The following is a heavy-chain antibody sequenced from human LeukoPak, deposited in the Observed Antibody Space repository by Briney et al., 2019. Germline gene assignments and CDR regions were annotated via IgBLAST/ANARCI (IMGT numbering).Heavy chain of an antibody. Sequence: GGSLRLSCAASGFTFSSYGMHWVRQAPGKGLEWVAVIWYDGSNKYYADPVKGRFTISRDNSKNTLYLQMNSLRAEDTAVYYCARPGGNVNAFDIWGQGTMVTVSS. D-gene: IGHD4-23*01. J-gene: IGHJ3*02. CDR3: ARPGGNVNAFDI. V-gene: IGHV3-33*01. CDR2: IWYDGSNK. CDR1: GFTFSSYG.